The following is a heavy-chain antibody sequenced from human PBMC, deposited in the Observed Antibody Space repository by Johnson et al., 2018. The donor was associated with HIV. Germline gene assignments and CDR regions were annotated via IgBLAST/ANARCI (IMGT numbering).Heavy chain of an antibody. CDR2: IYSGGST. CDR1: GFTFSSYG. Sequence: QVQLVESGGGVVQPGRSLRLSCAASGFTFSSYGMHWVRQAPGKGLEWVSVIYSGGSTYYADSVKGRFTISRDNSKNTLYLQMNSLRADDTAVYYCARGSTVTTLSGAFDIWGQGTLVTVSS. D-gene: IGHD4-11*01. V-gene: IGHV3-NL1*01. J-gene: IGHJ3*02. CDR3: ARGSTVTTLSGAFDI.